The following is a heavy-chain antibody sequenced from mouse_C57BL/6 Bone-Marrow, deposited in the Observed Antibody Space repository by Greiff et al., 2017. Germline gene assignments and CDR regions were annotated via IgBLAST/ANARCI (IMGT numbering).Heavy chain of an antibody. D-gene: IGHD5-1-1*01. CDR2: LLTGSGST. J-gene: IGHJ2*01. V-gene: IGHV1-9*01. CDR3: ARKLIPKIYFDY. CDR1: GYTFTGYW. Sequence: QVQLKQSGAELMKPGASVKLSCKATGYTFTGYWIVWVKQRPGHGLEWVGELLTGSGSTNYNEKFKGKATFTADTSSNTAYMQLSSLTTEDSAIYYCARKLIPKIYFDYWGQGTTLTVSS.